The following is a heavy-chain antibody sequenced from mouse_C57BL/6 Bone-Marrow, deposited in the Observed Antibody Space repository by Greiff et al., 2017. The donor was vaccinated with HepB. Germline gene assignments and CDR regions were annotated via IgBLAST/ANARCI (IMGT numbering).Heavy chain of an antibody. J-gene: IGHJ2*01. Sequence: VQLQQSGAELVRPGTSVKVSCKASGYAFTNYLIEWVKQRPGQGLEWIGVINPGSGGTNYNEKFKGKATLTADKSSSTAYMQLSSLTSEDSAVYFCARRGYGSSYHFSYWGQGTTLTVSS. CDR3: ARRGYGSSYHFSY. V-gene: IGHV1-54*01. CDR2: INPGSGGT. CDR1: GYAFTNYL. D-gene: IGHD1-1*01.